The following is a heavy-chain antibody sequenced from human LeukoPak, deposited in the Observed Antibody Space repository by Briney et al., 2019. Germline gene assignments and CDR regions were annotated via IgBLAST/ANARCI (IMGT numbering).Heavy chain of an antibody. CDR2: IKQDGSEK. CDR3: AREGGSAYYYYYYYMDV. Sequence: GGSLRLSCAASGFTLSSYWMSWVRQAPGKGLEWVANIKQDGSEKYYVDSVKGRFTISRDNAKNSLYLQMNSLRAEDTAVYYCAREGGSAYYYYYYYMDVWGKGTTVTVSS. CDR1: GFTLSSYW. D-gene: IGHD1-26*01. J-gene: IGHJ6*03. V-gene: IGHV3-7*01.